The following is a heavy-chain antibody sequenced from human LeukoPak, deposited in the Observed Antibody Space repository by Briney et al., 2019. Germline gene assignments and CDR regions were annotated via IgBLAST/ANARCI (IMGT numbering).Heavy chain of an antibody. Sequence: GGSLRLSCAASGFTFSSYSMNWVRQAPGKGLERVSSISSSSSYIYYADSVKGRFTISRDNAKNSLYLQMNSLRAEDTAVYYCARDNDYYDSSGYHNWFDPWGQGTLVTVSS. D-gene: IGHD3-22*01. CDR2: ISSSSSYI. CDR3: ARDNDYYDSSGYHNWFDP. CDR1: GFTFSSYS. J-gene: IGHJ5*02. V-gene: IGHV3-21*01.